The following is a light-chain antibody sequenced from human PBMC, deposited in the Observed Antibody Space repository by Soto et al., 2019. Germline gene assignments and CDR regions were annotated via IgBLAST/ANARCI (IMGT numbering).Light chain of an antibody. Sequence: QSAMTQPPSVSAAPGQKVTISCSGSSSNIGGNSGSWYQQLPGTAPKLLIYDDNKRPSGIPDRFSGSKSGTSATLGITGFQTGDEADYYCGSWDSSLSAYVFGTGTKLTVL. J-gene: IGLJ1*01. CDR2: DDN. CDR3: GSWDSSLSAYV. CDR1: SSNIGGNS. V-gene: IGLV1-51*01.